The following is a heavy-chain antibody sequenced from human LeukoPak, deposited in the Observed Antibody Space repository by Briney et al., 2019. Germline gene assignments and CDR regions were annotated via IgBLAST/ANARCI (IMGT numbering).Heavy chain of an antibody. V-gene: IGHV3-21*05. CDR1: GFTFSSYG. Sequence: GGSLRLSCAASGFTFSSYGMHWVRQAPGKGLEWVSCIATSSTYTNYADSVKGRFTISRDNAKNSLYLQMNSLRAEDTAVYYCASTILGSWYFDYWGQGTLVTVSS. J-gene: IGHJ4*02. D-gene: IGHD6-13*01. CDR2: IATSSTYT. CDR3: ASTILGSWYFDY.